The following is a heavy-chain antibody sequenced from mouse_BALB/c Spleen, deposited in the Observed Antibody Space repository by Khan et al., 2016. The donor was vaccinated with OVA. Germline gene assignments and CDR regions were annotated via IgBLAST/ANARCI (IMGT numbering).Heavy chain of an antibody. V-gene: IGHV5-9-3*01. CDR1: GFTFSTYA. CDR2: ISSDGDYT. CDR3: ARSPYGNFAY. J-gene: IGHJ3*01. Sequence: EVELVESGGGLVKPGGSLKLSCAVSGFTFSTYAMSGVRQTPEKRLEWVATISSDGDYTYYPDNVTGRFTISRDNAKNTLYLQMSSLRSEDTAMYYCARSPYGNFAYWGQGTLVTVSA. D-gene: IGHD2-1*01.